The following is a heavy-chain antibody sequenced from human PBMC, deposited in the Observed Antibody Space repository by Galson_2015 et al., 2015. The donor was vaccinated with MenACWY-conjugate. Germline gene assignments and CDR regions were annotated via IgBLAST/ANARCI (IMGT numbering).Heavy chain of an antibody. V-gene: IGHV3-30-3*01. D-gene: IGHD2-8*02. Sequence: SLRLSCAASGFTFSSYAIHWVRQAPGKGLEWVAVISDHGSNKYYADSVKGRLTISRDNSKNTLFLQMNSLRAEDTAVYYCARDQESPGQTDYWGQGTLVTVSS. CDR2: ISDHGSNK. CDR3: ARDQESPGQTDY. CDR1: GFTFSSYA. J-gene: IGHJ4*02.